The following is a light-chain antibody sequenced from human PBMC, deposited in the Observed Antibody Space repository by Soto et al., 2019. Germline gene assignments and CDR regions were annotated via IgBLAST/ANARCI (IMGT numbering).Light chain of an antibody. CDR2: GAS. V-gene: IGKV3-20*01. Sequence: TQSPSSLSASVGDRVTITCRASQGIRNDLAWYQQKPGQAPRLLIYGASSRATGIPDRFSGSGSETDFTLTISRLEPEDFAVYYCQQYSSSPPITFGQGTRLEIK. CDR1: QGIRND. J-gene: IGKJ5*01. CDR3: QQYSSSPPIT.